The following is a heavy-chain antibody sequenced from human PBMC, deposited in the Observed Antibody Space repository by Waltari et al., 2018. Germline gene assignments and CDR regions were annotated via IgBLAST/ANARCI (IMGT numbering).Heavy chain of an antibody. V-gene: IGHV1-18*01. D-gene: IGHD3-16*02. CDR1: GYSFTNYG. Sequence: VQLVQSGAEVKKPGAPVKVSCKASGYSFTNYGITWVRQAPGQGLEWMGWVNPYNGKTNYAQKFQGRVTMTTETSTSTAYMELRSLRSDDTAVYYCARGSDYDYIWGSYRFDYWGQGTLVTVSS. CDR2: VNPYNGKT. CDR3: ARGSDYDYIWGSYRFDY. J-gene: IGHJ4*02.